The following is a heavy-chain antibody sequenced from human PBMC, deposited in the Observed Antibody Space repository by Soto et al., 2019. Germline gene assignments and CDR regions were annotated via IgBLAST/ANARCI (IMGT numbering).Heavy chain of an antibody. CDR2: ISGSGGST. CDR3: AKDYSKDYGDYGHDAFDI. D-gene: IGHD4-17*01. J-gene: IGHJ3*02. Sequence: EVQLLESGGGLVQPGRSLRLSCAASGFTFSSYAMSWVRQAPGKGLEWVSAISGSGGSTYYADSVKGRFTISRDNSKNTLYLQMNSLRAEDTAVYYCAKDYSKDYGDYGHDAFDIWGQGTMVTVSS. V-gene: IGHV3-23*01. CDR1: GFTFSSYA.